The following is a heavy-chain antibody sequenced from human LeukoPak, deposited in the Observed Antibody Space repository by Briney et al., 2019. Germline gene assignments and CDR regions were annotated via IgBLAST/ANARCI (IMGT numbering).Heavy chain of an antibody. CDR2: ISWNGGNI. V-gene: IGHV3-9*01. Sequence: GRSLRLSCAASGFALEDYAMRWVRQAPGKGLEWVSSISWNGGNIGYADSVRGRFTISRDNAKNFLYLQMHSLRTEDTALYYCTAHPGDAFDIWGQGTMVIVSS. CDR1: GFALEDYA. CDR3: TAHPGDAFDI. J-gene: IGHJ3*02.